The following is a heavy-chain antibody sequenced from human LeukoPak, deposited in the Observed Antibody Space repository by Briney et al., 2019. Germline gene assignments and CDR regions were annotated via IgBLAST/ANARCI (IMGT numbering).Heavy chain of an antibody. V-gene: IGHV4-59*01. J-gene: IGHJ4*02. D-gene: IGHD6-13*01. CDR1: GGSISSYY. Sequence: KPSETLSLTCTVSGGSISSYYWSWIRQPPGKGLEWIGYIYYSGSTNYNPSLKSRVTISVDTSKNQFSLKLSSVTAADTAVYYCARGGGAAAGTVDYWGQGTLVTVSS. CDR2: IYYSGST. CDR3: ARGGGAAAGTVDY.